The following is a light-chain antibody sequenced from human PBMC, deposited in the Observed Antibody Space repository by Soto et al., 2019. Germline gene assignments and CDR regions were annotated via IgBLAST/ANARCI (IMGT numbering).Light chain of an antibody. CDR1: QAISRY. Sequence: DIQLTQSPSFLSASVGDRVTITCRASQAISRYLAWYQQKPGKAPKLLIYTASTFQSGVPPRFSGSGSGTEFPLTISSLQPEDFATYYCQHFNSYPRTFGQGTKLEIK. V-gene: IGKV1-9*01. CDR2: TAS. CDR3: QHFNSYPRT. J-gene: IGKJ2*01.